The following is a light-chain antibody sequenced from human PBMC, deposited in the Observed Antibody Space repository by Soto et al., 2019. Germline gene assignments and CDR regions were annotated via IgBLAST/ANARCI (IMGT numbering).Light chain of an antibody. Sequence: QSALTQPASVSGSPGQSITISCTGTSNDVGGYDFVSWYQQHPGKAPKLMLYEVFIRPSGVSDRFSGSKSGNTPSLTISGLQAEDEADYFCFSYVRGASYVFGSGTKLTVL. CDR2: EVF. J-gene: IGLJ1*01. CDR1: SNDVGGYDF. V-gene: IGLV2-14*01. CDR3: FSYVRGASYV.